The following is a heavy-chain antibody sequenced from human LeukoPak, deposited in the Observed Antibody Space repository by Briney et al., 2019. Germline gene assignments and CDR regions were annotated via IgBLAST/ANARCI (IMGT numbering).Heavy chain of an antibody. CDR1: GFTFDDYG. CDR3: ARVASNYDFDY. D-gene: IGHD4-11*01. J-gene: IGHJ4*02. Sequence: GGSLRLSCAASGFTFDDYGMSWVRQAPGKGLEWVSGINWNGGNTGYAGSVKGQFTISRDNAKNSLYLQMNSLRAEDTALYYCARVASNYDFDYWGQGTLVTVSS. CDR2: INWNGGNT. V-gene: IGHV3-20*04.